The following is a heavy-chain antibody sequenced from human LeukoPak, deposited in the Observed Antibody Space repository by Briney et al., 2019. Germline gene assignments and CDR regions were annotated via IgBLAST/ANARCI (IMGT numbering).Heavy chain of an antibody. Sequence: PSETLSLTCAVSGYSISSGYYWGWIRQPPGKGLEWIGSIYHSGSTYYNPSLKSQVTISVDVSKNQFSLKLSSVTAADTAVYYCARRGYYDSSGRHAFDIWGQGTMVTVSS. J-gene: IGHJ3*02. D-gene: IGHD3-22*01. CDR3: ARRGYYDSSGRHAFDI. V-gene: IGHV4-38-2*01. CDR2: IYHSGST. CDR1: GYSISSGYY.